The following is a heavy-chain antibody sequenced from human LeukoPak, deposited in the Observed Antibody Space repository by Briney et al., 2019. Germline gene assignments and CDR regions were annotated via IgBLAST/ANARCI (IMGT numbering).Heavy chain of an antibody. CDR1: GGTFSSYA. Sequence: ASVKVSCKASGGTFSSYAISWVRQAPGQGLEWMGGIIPIFGTANYAQKFQGRVTITADESTSTAYVELSSLRSEDTAVYYCARDQTSSGWYERWGQGTLVTVSS. D-gene: IGHD6-19*01. CDR3: ARDQTSSGWYER. V-gene: IGHV1-69*13. J-gene: IGHJ5*02. CDR2: IIPIFGTA.